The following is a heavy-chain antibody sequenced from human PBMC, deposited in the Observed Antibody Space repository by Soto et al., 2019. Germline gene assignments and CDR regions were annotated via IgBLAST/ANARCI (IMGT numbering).Heavy chain of an antibody. CDR1: GGSISSGDYY. J-gene: IGHJ6*03. CDR2: INHSGST. D-gene: IGHD3-9*01. V-gene: IGHV4-39*07. Sequence: SETLSLTCTVSGGSISSGDYYWSWIRQPPGKGLEWIGEINHSGSTNYNPSLKSRVTISVDTSKNQFSLKLSSVTAADTAVYYCAREKRYDILTGYYGQYYYYYMDVWGKGTTVTVSS. CDR3: AREKRYDILTGYYGQYYYYYMDV.